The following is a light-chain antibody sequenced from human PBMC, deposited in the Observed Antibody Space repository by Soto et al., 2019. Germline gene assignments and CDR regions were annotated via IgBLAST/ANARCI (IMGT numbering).Light chain of an antibody. CDR1: QSVSSNY. CDR3: QQYGSSPFT. V-gene: IGKV3-20*01. Sequence: EIVLTQSPGTLSLSPGERATLSCRASQSVSSNYLAWYQQKPGQAPRLLIYGVSGRATGIPDRFSGSGSGTDFTLTISRLEPEYFAVYYCQQYGSSPFTFGPGTKVDIK. J-gene: IGKJ3*01. CDR2: GVS.